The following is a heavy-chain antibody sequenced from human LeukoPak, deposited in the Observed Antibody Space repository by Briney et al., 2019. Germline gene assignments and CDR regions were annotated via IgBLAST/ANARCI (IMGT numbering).Heavy chain of an antibody. Sequence: SVKVSCKASGGTFSSYAISWVRQAPGQGLEWMGGIIPIFGTANYAQKFQGRVTITADESTSTAYMELSSLRSEDTAVYYCAREASALGSLDYWGQGTLVTVSS. D-gene: IGHD2-21*01. J-gene: IGHJ4*02. CDR3: AREASALGSLDY. CDR2: IIPIFGTA. CDR1: GGTFSSYA. V-gene: IGHV1-69*13.